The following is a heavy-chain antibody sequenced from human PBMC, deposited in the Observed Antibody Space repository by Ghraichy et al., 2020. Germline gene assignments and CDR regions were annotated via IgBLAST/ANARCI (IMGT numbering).Heavy chain of an antibody. Sequence: SETLSLTCTVSGGSISSYYWSWIRQPAWKGLEWIGRIYTSGSTNYNPSLKSRVTMSVDTSKNQFYLKLSSVTDADTAVYYCARGRYDFWSGYYEGDAFDIWGQGTMVTVSS. CDR2: IYTSGST. J-gene: IGHJ3*02. CDR3: ARGRYDFWSGYYEGDAFDI. D-gene: IGHD3-3*01. V-gene: IGHV4-4*07. CDR1: GGSISSYY.